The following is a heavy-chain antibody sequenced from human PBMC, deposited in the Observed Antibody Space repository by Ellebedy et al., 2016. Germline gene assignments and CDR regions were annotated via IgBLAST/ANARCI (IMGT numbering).Heavy chain of an antibody. CDR2: IYYSGST. CDR1: GGSISSYY. D-gene: IGHD3-16*01. Sequence: SETLSLTXTVSGGSISSYYWSWIRQPPGKGLEWIGYIYYSGSTNYNPSLKSRVTISVDTSKNQFSLKLSSVTAWDTAVYYCARSPRGGGGRRGAFDIWGQGTMVTVSS. V-gene: IGHV4-59*01. CDR3: ARSPRGGGGRRGAFDI. J-gene: IGHJ3*02.